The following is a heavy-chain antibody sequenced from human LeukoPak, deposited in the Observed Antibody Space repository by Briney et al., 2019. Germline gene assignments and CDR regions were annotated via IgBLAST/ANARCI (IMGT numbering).Heavy chain of an antibody. J-gene: IGHJ5*02. Sequence: PSETLSLTCAVYGGSFSGYYWSWIRQPPGKGLEWIGEINHSGSTNYNPSLKSRVTISVDTSKNQFSLKLSSVTAADTAVYYCATLWLGVTEYWFDPWGQGTLVTVSS. CDR1: GGSFSGYY. CDR3: ATLWLGVTEYWFDP. D-gene: IGHD3-10*01. CDR2: INHSGST. V-gene: IGHV4-34*01.